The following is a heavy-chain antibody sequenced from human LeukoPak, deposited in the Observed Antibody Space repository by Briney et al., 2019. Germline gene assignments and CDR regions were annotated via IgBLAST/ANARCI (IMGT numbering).Heavy chain of an antibody. CDR3: ARRWVVVAADYFHI. D-gene: IGHD2-15*01. Sequence: PGRSLRLSCAASGFTFSSYGMHWVRQAPGKGLEWVAVIWYDGSNKYYADSVKGRFTISRDNSKNTLYLQMNSLRAEDTAVYYCARRWVVVAADYFHIWGQGTMVTVSS. V-gene: IGHV3-33*01. CDR1: GFTFSSYG. CDR2: IWYDGSNK. J-gene: IGHJ3*02.